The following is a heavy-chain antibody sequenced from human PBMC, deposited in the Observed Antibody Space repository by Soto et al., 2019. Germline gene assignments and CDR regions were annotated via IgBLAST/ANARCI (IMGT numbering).Heavy chain of an antibody. CDR1: GGSISSGGYS. CDR2: IYHSGST. V-gene: IGHV4-30-2*01. J-gene: IGHJ5*02. Sequence: QLQLQESGSGLVKPSQTLSLTCAVSGGSISSGGYSWIWIRQPPGKGLEWIGYIYHSGSTYYSPSRKIRVTISVDRSKNQFSLKLSSVTAADTAVYYCASRPSGSGFDPWGQGTLVTVSS. CDR3: ASRPSGSGFDP. D-gene: IGHD1-26*01.